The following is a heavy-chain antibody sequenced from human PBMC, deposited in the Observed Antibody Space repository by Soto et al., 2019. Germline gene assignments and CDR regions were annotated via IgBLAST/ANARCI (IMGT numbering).Heavy chain of an antibody. Sequence: VQVLESGGALVQPGGSLRLSCAASGFTFSSYAIYWDRQAPGKGLEWVSTISNSGDRYYADSVEGRFTISRDNSKDTVFLQMNNLRAEDTAVYYCAKPKYRGVVVNVWGQGTTVTVSS. CDR2: ISNSGDR. V-gene: IGHV3-23*01. CDR3: AKPKYRGVVVNV. D-gene: IGHD3-10*01. CDR1: GFTFSSYA. J-gene: IGHJ6*02.